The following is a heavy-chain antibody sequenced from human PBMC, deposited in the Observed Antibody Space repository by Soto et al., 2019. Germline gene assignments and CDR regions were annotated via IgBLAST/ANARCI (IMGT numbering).Heavy chain of an antibody. J-gene: IGHJ5*02. CDR1: GFTFSSYS. CDR3: ARGASEQWLVFTYNWFDP. Sequence: GESLKISCAASGFTFSSYSMNWVRQAPGKGLEWVSSISSSSSYIYYADSVKGRFTISRDNAKNSLYLQMNSLRAEDTAVYYCARGASEQWLVFTYNWFDPWGQGTLVTVSS. D-gene: IGHD6-19*01. V-gene: IGHV3-21*01. CDR2: ISSSSSYI.